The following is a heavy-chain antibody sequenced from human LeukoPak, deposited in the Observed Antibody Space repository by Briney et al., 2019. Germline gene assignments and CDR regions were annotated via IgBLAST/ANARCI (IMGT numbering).Heavy chain of an antibody. CDR2: INPSDSDT. Sequence: GESLKISCKGSGYRFPSYWIGWVRQMPGKGLEWMGIINPSDSDTRYSPSFQGQVTISADKSISTAYLQWSSLKASDTAMYYCARHPDCTRTSCYVDYYGMDVWGQGTTVTVSS. J-gene: IGHJ6*02. D-gene: IGHD2-2*01. CDR3: ARHPDCTRTSCYVDYYGMDV. V-gene: IGHV5-51*01. CDR1: GYRFPSYW.